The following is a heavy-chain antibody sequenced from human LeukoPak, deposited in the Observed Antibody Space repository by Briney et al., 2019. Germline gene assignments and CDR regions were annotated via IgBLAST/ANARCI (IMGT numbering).Heavy chain of an antibody. V-gene: IGHV7-4-1*02. D-gene: IGHD4-17*01. CDR2: INTNTGNP. CDR1: GYTFISYV. J-gene: IGHJ4*02. CDR3: ARVDLATVSDFDY. Sequence: GASVKVSCKASGYTFISYVMNWVRQAPGQGLEWMGWINTNTGNPTYAQGFTGRFVFSLDTSVSTAYLQISSLKAEDTAVYYCARVDLATVSDFDYWGQGTLVTVSS.